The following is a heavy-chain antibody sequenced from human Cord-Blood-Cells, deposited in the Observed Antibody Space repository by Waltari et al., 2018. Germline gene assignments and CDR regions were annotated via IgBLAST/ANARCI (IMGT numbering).Heavy chain of an antibody. J-gene: IGHJ3*02. V-gene: IGHV2-5*02. CDR1: GFSLSTSGVG. Sequence: QITLKESGPTLVKPTQTLTLTCTFSGFSLSTSGVGVGWIRQPPGKALDWLALIYWDDDKRYSPSLKSRLTITKETSKNQVVLTMTNMDPVDTATYYCAHMSLSGYGSSSDAFDIWGQGTMVTVSS. CDR2: IYWDDDK. CDR3: AHMSLSGYGSSSDAFDI. D-gene: IGHD6-6*01.